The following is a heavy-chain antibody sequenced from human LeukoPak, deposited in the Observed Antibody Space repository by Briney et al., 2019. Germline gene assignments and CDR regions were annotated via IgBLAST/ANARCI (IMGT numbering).Heavy chain of an antibody. CDR2: ISSSSAYT. V-gene: IGHV3-11*06. Sequence: PGGSLRLSCAVSGFTLSDYHMKWIRQAPGGGLEWGSYISSSSAYTKYAASVKGRFTISRDNAKNSLYLQMNSLRAEDTAVYYCARDALYDILTGYFYGMDVWGKGTTVTVSS. CDR3: ARDALYDILTGYFYGMDV. J-gene: IGHJ6*04. D-gene: IGHD3-9*01. CDR1: GFTLSDYH.